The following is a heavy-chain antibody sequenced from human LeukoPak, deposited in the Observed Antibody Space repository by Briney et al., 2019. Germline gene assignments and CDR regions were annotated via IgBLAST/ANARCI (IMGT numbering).Heavy chain of an antibody. Sequence: GGSLRLSCAASGFTFSSYGMQWVREAPGKGLEWVAVIWYDGSNKYYADSVKGRFTISRDNSKNTLYLQMNSLRAEDTAVYYCARDGSMVRGVIQYYFDYWGQGTLVTVSS. CDR2: IWYDGSNK. CDR3: ARDGSMVRGVIQYYFDY. D-gene: IGHD3-10*01. J-gene: IGHJ4*02. CDR1: GFTFSSYG. V-gene: IGHV3-33*01.